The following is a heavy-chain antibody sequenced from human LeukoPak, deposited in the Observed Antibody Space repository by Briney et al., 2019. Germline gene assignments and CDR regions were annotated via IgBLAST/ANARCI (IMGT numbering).Heavy chain of an antibody. Sequence: PGRSLRLSCAASGFTFSSYGMHWVRQAPAKGLEWVAVISYDGSNKYYTDSVKGRFTISRDNSKNTLYLQMNSLRSDDTAVYYCANGRTYFDYWGQGTLVTVSS. J-gene: IGHJ4*02. CDR2: ISYDGSNK. CDR1: GFTFSSYG. CDR3: ANGRTYFDY. V-gene: IGHV3-30*18.